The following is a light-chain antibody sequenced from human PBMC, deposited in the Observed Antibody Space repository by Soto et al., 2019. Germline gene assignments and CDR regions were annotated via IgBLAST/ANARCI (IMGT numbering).Light chain of an antibody. V-gene: IGLV1-51*01. CDR3: ATWDNLLSAGL. J-gene: IGLJ2*01. CDR2: DNY. CDR1: PSNIGNNF. Sequence: QSVLTQPPSVSATPGQKVTISCSGGPSNIGNNFVSWYQRLPGTAPRVIIYDNYERPSGIPDRFSGSKSGTSATPDITGLQTGDEADYYCATWDNLLSAGLFGGGTKLTVL.